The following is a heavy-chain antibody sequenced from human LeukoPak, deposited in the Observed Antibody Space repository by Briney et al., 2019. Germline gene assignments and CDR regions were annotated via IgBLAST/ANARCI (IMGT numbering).Heavy chain of an antibody. J-gene: IGHJ4*02. CDR3: AKGGGIAAPGGDFDY. D-gene: IGHD6-13*01. CDR2: ISGSSSST. Sequence: PGGSLRLSCAASGFTFSIYAMSWVRQAPGKGPGWVSGISGSSSSTYFSGSVKGRFTISRDNSKNALSLQMNSLRAEDTAVYYCAKGGGIAAPGGDFDYWGQGTLVTVSS. V-gene: IGHV3-23*01. CDR1: GFTFSIYA.